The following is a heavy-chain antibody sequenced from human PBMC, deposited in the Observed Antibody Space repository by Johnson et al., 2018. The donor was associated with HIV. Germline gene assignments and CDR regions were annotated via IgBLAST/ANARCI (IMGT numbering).Heavy chain of an antibody. J-gene: IGHJ3*02. CDR2: IYSGGST. V-gene: IGHV3-66*01. CDR3: ARAIAAAGAFDI. D-gene: IGHD6-13*01. Sequence: EVQLMESGGGLVKPGGSLRLSCAASGFTVSSNYMSWVRQAPGKGLEWVSVIYSGGSTYYADSVKGRFTISRDNSKNTLYLQMNSLRAGDTAVYYCARAIAAAGAFDIWGQGTMVTVSS. CDR1: GFTVSSNY.